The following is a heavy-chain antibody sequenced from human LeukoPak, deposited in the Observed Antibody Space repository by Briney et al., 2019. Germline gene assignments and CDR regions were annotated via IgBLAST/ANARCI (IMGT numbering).Heavy chain of an antibody. Sequence: PGRSLRLSCAASGFTFSSYAMHWVRQAPGKGLEWVAVISHDGNNNYYADSVKGRFSVSRDKSKNTLYLQVNSLRAEDTAVYYCARDRLVFFGVNNHFDYWGQGTLVTVSS. V-gene: IGHV3-30*04. CDR1: GFTFSSYA. D-gene: IGHD3-3*01. CDR2: ISHDGNNN. J-gene: IGHJ4*02. CDR3: ARDRLVFFGVNNHFDY.